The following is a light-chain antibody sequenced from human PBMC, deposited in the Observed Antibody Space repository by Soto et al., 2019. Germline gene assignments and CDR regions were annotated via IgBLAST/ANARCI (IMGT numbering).Light chain of an antibody. CDR3: QQYGSSSTWT. CDR1: QSVSSSY. CDR2: GAS. Sequence: SPVTLSLSPGERATLSCRASQSVSSSYLAWYQQKPGQAPRLLIYGASSRATGIPDRSSGSGSGTDFTLTISRLEPEDFAVYYCQQYGSSSTWTFGQGTKVDI. J-gene: IGKJ1*01. V-gene: IGKV3-20*01.